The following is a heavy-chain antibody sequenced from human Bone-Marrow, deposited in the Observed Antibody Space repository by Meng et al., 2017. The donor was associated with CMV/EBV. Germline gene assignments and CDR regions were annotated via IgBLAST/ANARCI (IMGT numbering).Heavy chain of an antibody. CDR1: GFTFSSYW. CDR3: ARDPVGGAWIHDAFDI. CDR2: IKQDGSEK. D-gene: IGHD3-16*01. J-gene: IGHJ3*02. V-gene: IGHV3-7*01. Sequence: GESLKISCAASGFTFSSYWMSWVRQAPGKGLEWVANIKQDGSEKYYVDSVKGRFTISRDNAKNSLYLQMNSLRAEDTAVYYCARDPVGGAWIHDAFDIWGQGTVVTVSS.